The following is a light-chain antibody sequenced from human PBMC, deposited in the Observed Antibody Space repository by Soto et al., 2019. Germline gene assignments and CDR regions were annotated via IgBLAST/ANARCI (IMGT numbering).Light chain of an antibody. V-gene: IGKV3-15*01. CDR3: QQYNNWPPYI. Sequence: EIVMTQSPATLSVSPGERATLSCRASQSVSSNLAWYQQKPGQAPRLLIYGASTRATGIPATFSGSGSGTEFTLTISRLQSEDFAVYYCQQYNNWPPYIFGQGTKLEIK. J-gene: IGKJ2*01. CDR1: QSVSSN. CDR2: GAS.